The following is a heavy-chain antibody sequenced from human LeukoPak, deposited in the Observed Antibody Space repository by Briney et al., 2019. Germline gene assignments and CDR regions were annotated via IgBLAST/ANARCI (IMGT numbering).Heavy chain of an antibody. D-gene: IGHD2-2*01. V-gene: IGHV3-48*01. CDR2: ISSSSSTI. Sequence: GGSLRLSCAASGFTFSSYSMNWVRQAPGKGLGWVSYISSSSSTIYYADSVKGRFTISRDNAKNSLYLQMNSLRAEDTAVYYCARETIVVVPAAIHYYYGMDVWGQGTTVTVSS. J-gene: IGHJ6*02. CDR3: ARETIVVVPAAIHYYYGMDV. CDR1: GFTFSSYS.